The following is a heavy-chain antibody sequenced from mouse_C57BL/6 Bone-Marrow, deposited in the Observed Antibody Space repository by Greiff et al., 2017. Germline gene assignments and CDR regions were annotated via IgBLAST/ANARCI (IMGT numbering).Heavy chain of an antibody. D-gene: IGHD1-1*01. CDR3: ARDPITTVVARYWYFDV. CDR1: GFTFSDYY. V-gene: IGHV5-16*01. CDR2: INYDGSST. J-gene: IGHJ1*03. Sequence: EVKLVESEGGLVQPGSSMKLSCTASGFTFSDYYMAWVRQVPETGLEWVANINYDGSSTYYLDSLKSRFIISRDNAKNILYLQMSSLKSEDTATYYCARDPITTVVARYWYFDVWGTGTTVTVSS.